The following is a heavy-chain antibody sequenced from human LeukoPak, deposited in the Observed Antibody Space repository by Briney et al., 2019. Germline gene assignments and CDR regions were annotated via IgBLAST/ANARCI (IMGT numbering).Heavy chain of an antibody. CDR2: VNPNSGHT. CDR3: ARGAPGSYCSGGSCPYFAY. J-gene: IGHJ4*02. Sequence: GASVKVSCKASGYTFTSYDINWVRQATGQGLEWMGWVNPNSGHTGYAQKFQGRVTMTRNTSITTAYMELSSLTSEDTAVYYCARGAPGSYCSGGSCPYFAYWGQGTLVSVSS. D-gene: IGHD2-15*01. V-gene: IGHV1-8*01. CDR1: GYTFTSYD.